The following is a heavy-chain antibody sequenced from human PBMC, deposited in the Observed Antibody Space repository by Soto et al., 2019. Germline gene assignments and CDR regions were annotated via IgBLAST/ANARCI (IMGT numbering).Heavy chain of an antibody. D-gene: IGHD2-15*01. CDR1: GYTFTSYG. V-gene: IGHV1-18*01. CDR3: ARLRRHCSGGSCYFEH. Sequence: GASVKVSCNASGYTFTSYGISWVRHAPGQGLEWMGWMSAYNGNTNYAQKLEGRVTMTTDTSTSTVYLELRSLRSDDTAVYYCARLRRHCSGGSCYFEHWGQATLVTVS. J-gene: IGHJ4*02. CDR2: MSAYNGNT.